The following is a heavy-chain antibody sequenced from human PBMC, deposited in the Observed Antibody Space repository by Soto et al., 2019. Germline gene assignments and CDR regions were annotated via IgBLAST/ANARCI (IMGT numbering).Heavy chain of an antibody. D-gene: IGHD3-10*01. Sequence: ASVKVSCKASGYTFTSYAMHWVRQAPGQRLEWMGWINAGNGNTKYSQKFQGRVTITRDTSASTAYMELSSLRSEDTAVYYCARGWERHYYGSGSYYGYWGQGTLVTVSS. CDR1: GYTFTSYA. CDR3: ARGWERHYYGSGSYYGY. J-gene: IGHJ4*02. V-gene: IGHV1-3*01. CDR2: INAGNGNT.